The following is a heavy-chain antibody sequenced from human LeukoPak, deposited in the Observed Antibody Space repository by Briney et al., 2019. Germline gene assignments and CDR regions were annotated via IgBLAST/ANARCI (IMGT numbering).Heavy chain of an antibody. CDR1: GFTFSSYT. J-gene: IGHJ4*02. D-gene: IGHD6-19*01. Sequence: GGSLRLSCAASGFTFSSYTMNWVRQAPGKGLEWVSSISSSSDDIYYADSVKGRFTTSRDNAKNSLFLQVNSLRAEDTAVYYCARVGYTSGWYRNWGQGTLVTVSS. V-gene: IGHV3-21*01. CDR2: ISSSSDDI. CDR3: ARVGYTSGWYRN.